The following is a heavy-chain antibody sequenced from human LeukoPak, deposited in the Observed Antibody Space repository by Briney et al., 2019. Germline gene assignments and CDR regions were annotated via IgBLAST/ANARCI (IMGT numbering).Heavy chain of an antibody. J-gene: IGHJ4*02. V-gene: IGHV3-23*01. CDR1: GCTFSSYA. CDR3: AKATFLGSNFDC. CDR2: ISGSGGST. Sequence: GGSLRLSCAASGCTFSSYAMSWVRQAPGKGLEWVSAISGSGGSTYYADSVKGRFTISRDNSKNTLYLQMNSLRAEDTAVYYCAKATFLGSNFDCWGQGTLVTVSS. D-gene: IGHD3-16*01.